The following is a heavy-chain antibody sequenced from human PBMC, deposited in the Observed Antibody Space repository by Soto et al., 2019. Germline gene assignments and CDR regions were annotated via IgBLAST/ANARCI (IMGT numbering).Heavy chain of an antibody. CDR2: FDPEDGET. CDR1: GYTLTELS. Sequence: ASVKVSCKVSGYTLTELSLHWVRQAPGKGLEWMGGFDPEDGETIYAQQFQGRVTMTEDTSTDTAYMELSSLKFEDTAVYYCATRIAAASPTWDDWFDPWGQGTLVTVSS. V-gene: IGHV1-24*01. J-gene: IGHJ5*02. CDR3: ATRIAAASPTWDDWFDP. D-gene: IGHD6-13*01.